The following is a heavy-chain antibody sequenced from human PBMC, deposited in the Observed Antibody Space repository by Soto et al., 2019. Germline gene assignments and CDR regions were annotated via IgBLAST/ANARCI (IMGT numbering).Heavy chain of an antibody. CDR1: RHRDPIISAP. J-gene: IGHJ4*02. D-gene: IGHD6-13*01. CDR2: TYYRSEWYN. V-gene: IGHV6-1*01. Sequence: SHTLALTQAISRHRDPIISAPCDRGRWSTARGLGWLGRTYYRSEWYNAYAVSVKSRITINPDTSKNQFVLQLNCVAPEDTAVYYCARGQSSSWYWRWFDYWGQGTLVTVSS. CDR3: ARGQSSSWYWRWFDY.